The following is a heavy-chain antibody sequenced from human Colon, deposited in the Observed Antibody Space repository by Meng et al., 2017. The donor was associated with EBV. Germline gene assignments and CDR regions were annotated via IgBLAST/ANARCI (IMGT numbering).Heavy chain of an antibody. V-gene: IGHV4-31*03. CDR1: GGSVSIGGYY. J-gene: IGHJ4*02. CDR3: ARVSSGWDYFDY. D-gene: IGHD6-19*01. Sequence: VKLPGSGPGLWKPSQTLSLPCTVSGGSVSIGGYYWTWIRQHPGKGLEWFGHIYYSGSTFYNPSLKRRVIISIDTSKNQFSLNLRSVTAADTAVYYCARVSSGWDYFDYWGQGTLVTVSS. CDR2: IYYSGST.